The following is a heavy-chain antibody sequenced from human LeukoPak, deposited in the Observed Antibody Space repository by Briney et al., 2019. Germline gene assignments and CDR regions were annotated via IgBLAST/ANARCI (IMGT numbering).Heavy chain of an antibody. Sequence: GGSLRLSCAASGFTFSSYAMSWVRQAPGKGLEWVSAISGSGGSTYYADSVKGRFTISRDNSKNTLYLQMNSLRAEDTAVYYCAEDGPGDYYDSSGYPSADYWGQGTLVTVSS. J-gene: IGHJ4*02. CDR3: AEDGPGDYYDSSGYPSADY. CDR2: ISGSGGST. V-gene: IGHV3-23*01. D-gene: IGHD3-22*01. CDR1: GFTFSSYA.